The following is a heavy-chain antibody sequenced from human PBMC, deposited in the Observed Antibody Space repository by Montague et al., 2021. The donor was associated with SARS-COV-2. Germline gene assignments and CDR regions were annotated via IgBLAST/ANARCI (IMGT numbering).Heavy chain of an antibody. V-gene: IGHV4-59*08. J-gene: IGHJ4*02. D-gene: IGHD2-2*01. Sequence: SETLSLTCTVSGGSISGYYWSWIRQPPGKGPEWIGNIYDTGNTNYNPSLKSRVTISVDTSKNQFSLKLSSVTAADTAVYYCARHPLGYCSSTSCHVGWGQGTLVTVSS. CDR2: IYDTGNT. CDR1: GGSISGYY. CDR3: ARHPLGYCSSTSCHVG.